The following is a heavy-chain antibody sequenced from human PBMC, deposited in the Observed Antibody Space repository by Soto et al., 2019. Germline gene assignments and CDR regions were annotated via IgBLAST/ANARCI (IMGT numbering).Heavy chain of an antibody. J-gene: IGHJ4*02. V-gene: IGHV4-4*02. CDR2: IFHDGTA. Sequence: QVKLQESGPGLATPSGTLSLTCAVSGVSISSGNWWTWVRQTPQRGLEYIGEIFHDGTANYYPSFETRVAISVDTSKHQFSLKLTSVTAADTAIYFCARLVYDTRLNYMYFDFWGQGALVNVSS. D-gene: IGHD2-8*01. CDR3: ARLVYDTRLNYMYFDF. CDR1: GVSISSGNW.